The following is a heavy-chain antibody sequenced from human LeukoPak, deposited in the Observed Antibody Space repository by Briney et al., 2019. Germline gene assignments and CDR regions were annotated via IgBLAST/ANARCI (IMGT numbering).Heavy chain of an antibody. CDR3: ANQRRDGYNYFDY. CDR2: IYYSEST. CDR1: GGSISSSRYY. J-gene: IGHJ4*02. D-gene: IGHD5-24*01. V-gene: IGHV4-39*01. Sequence: SETLSLTCTVSGGSISSSRYYWGWIRHPPGKGREWIGNIYYSESTYYNPSLKSRLTISVDTSKNQFSLKLSSVTAADTAVYYCANQRRDGYNYFDYWGQGTLVPVSS.